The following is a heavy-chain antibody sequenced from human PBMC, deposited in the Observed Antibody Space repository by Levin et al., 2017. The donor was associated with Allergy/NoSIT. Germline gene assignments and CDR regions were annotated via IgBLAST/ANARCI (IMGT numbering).Heavy chain of an antibody. CDR3: ARDRGNVLIKDFFYYYGLDV. J-gene: IGHJ6*02. CDR2: IKQDGSEK. V-gene: IGHV3-7*01. CDR1: GFPLRNFW. D-gene: IGHD2-8*01. Sequence: WASVKVSCAASGFPLRNFWMTWVRQAPGKGLEWVANIKQDGSEKYYADSVKGRFSISRDNAKSSLYLQVNSLRAEDTAVYYCARDRGNVLIKDFFYYYGLDVWGRGTTVAVSS.